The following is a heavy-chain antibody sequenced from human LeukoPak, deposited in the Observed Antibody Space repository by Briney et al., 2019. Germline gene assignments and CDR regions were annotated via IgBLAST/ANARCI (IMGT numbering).Heavy chain of an antibody. CDR3: NAVADNTYTFDI. D-gene: IGHD6-19*01. J-gene: IGHJ3*02. Sequence: ASVKVSCKSSGYTFSGYYLHWVRQAPGQGLEWMGWINLNNGGTNYAQKFQGRVSMTRDTSISTAYMELNSLRSDDTAKYYCNAVADNTYTFDIWGQGTMVTVSS. V-gene: IGHV1-2*02. CDR1: GYTFSGYY. CDR2: INLNNGGT.